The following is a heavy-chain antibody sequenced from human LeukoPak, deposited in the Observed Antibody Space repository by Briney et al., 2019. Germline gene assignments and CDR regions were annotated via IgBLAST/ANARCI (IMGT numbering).Heavy chain of an antibody. V-gene: IGHV3-13*01. Sequence: GGSLRLSCAASGVTFTSYDMHWVRQAPGKGLEWVSGLGTTGDTYYTGSLKGRFTISRENAKNSLYLQMNSLTAGDTAVYYCARSAAARTIDLDYWGQGTLVTVSS. D-gene: IGHD6-25*01. J-gene: IGHJ4*02. CDR3: ARSAAARTIDLDY. CDR2: LGTTGDT. CDR1: GVTFTSYD.